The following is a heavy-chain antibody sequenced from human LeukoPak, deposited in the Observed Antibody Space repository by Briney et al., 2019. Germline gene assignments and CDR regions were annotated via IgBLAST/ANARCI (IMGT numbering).Heavy chain of an antibody. CDR1: GGSISSSSYY. V-gene: IGHV4-61*02. Sequence: SETLSLTCTVSGGSISSSSYYWSWIRQPAGKGLEWIGRIHTSGSTNYNPSLKSRVTMSGDTSKNQFSLNLSSVTAADTAVYYCAREGDKYSNWFDTWGQGTLVTVSS. J-gene: IGHJ5*02. D-gene: IGHD3-16*01. CDR2: IHTSGST. CDR3: AREGDKYSNWFDT.